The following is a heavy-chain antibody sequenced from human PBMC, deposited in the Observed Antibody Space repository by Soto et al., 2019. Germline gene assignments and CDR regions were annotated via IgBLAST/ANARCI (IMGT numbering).Heavy chain of an antibody. CDR3: ARVRLDLGDPTQERFCYYMAV. V-gene: IGHV3-11*01. CDR1: GFTFRDFY. CDR2: IIGSSSTI. Sequence: QVQLVESGGGLVKPGGSLRLSCAASGFTFRDFYMSWIRQAPGKGLEWISQIIGSSSTIYYADSVKGRFTISRDNAKHSLYLQMNSLRAGDTAVYYWARVRLDLGDPTQERFCYYMAVWGKGTTVPVS. D-gene: IGHD4-17*01. J-gene: IGHJ6*03.